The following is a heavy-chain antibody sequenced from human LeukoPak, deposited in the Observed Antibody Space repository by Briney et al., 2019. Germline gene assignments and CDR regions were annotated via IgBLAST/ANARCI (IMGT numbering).Heavy chain of an antibody. J-gene: IGHJ4*02. Sequence: RSGGSLRLSCAASGFTFSTYSMNWVRQAPGKGLEWVSFISTSSSYIYYADSVKGRFTISRDNSKNTLYLQMNSLRVEDTAVYYCAKDRHYSSNLFDCWGQGTLVTVSS. D-gene: IGHD2-2*01. CDR2: ISTSSSYI. CDR3: AKDRHYSSNLFDC. V-gene: IGHV3-21*01. CDR1: GFTFSTYS.